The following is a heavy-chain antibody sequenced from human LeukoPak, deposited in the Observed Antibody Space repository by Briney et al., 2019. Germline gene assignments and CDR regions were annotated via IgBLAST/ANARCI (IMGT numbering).Heavy chain of an antibody. V-gene: IGHV3-7*01. J-gene: IGHJ6*04. CDR1: GFTFSNSW. CDR3: VRESDVWSGPGIGRPLDV. Sequence: PGGSLRLSCLASGFTFSNSWMTWVRQAPGRGLEWVANIKEDESDKQYVDSVRGRFTISRDNAKNSVSLQMDGLRAEDTAVYHCVRESDVWSGPGIGRPLDVWGKGTTVTVSS. D-gene: IGHD3-3*01. CDR2: IKEDESDK.